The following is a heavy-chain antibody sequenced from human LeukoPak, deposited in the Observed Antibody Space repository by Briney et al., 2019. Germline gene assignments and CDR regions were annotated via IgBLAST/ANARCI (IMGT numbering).Heavy chain of an antibody. Sequence: PSETLSLTCTVSGGSISSYYWSWIRQPPGKGLEWIGYIYYSGSTYYNSSLKSRVTISIDTSKNQASLKMSSVTAADTAVYYCAKSGGYGLIDYWGQGTLVTVSS. CDR1: GGSISSYY. J-gene: IGHJ4*01. D-gene: IGHD6-25*01. CDR2: IYYSGST. CDR3: AKSGGYGLIDY. V-gene: IGHV4-59*04.